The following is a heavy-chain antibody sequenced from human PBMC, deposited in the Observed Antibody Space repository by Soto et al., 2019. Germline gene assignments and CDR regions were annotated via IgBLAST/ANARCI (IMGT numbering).Heavy chain of an antibody. V-gene: IGHV1-18*01. D-gene: IGHD1-1*01. Sequence: QVHLVQYGAEMKKPGASVKVSCQGSGYAFTTYGITWVRQAPGQGLEWMGWISAHNGNTNYAQKSQGRVTVTRDTSTSTAYMELRSLRYDDTAVYYCARGRYGDYWGQGALVTVSS. CDR3: ARGRYGDY. J-gene: IGHJ4*02. CDR2: ISAHNGNT. CDR1: GYAFTTYG.